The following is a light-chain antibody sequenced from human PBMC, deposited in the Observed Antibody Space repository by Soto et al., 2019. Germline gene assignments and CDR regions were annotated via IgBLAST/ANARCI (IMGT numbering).Light chain of an antibody. J-gene: IGLJ2*01. Sequence: QSALTQPASVSGSPGQSITISCTGTSSDVGGYNYVSWYQQHPGKAPNLMIYEVSNRPSGVSNRFSGSKSGNTASLTISGLQAEDEAVYYCSSYTSSSTLVFGGGTKVTVL. V-gene: IGLV2-14*01. CDR3: SSYTSSSTLV. CDR1: SSDVGGYNY. CDR2: EVS.